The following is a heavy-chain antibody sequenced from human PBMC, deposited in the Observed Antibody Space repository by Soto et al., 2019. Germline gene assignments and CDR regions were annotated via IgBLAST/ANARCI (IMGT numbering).Heavy chain of an antibody. CDR1: GYSFPNYG. CDR2: VSADNVYT. J-gene: IGHJ5*01. CDR3: ARGPPCIGGTWHSFFLLSSFDS. V-gene: IGHV1-18*01. Sequence: QVHLVQSGAEVKRPGASVKVSCKASGYSFPNYGITWVRQAPGQGLEWMGWVSADNVYTNYAQTFQGRVTMNAAPSTTSVFRALGSLRFADAAIYDCARGPPCIGGTWHSFFLLSSFDSWGEGPLVTVTS. D-gene: IGHD2-15*01.